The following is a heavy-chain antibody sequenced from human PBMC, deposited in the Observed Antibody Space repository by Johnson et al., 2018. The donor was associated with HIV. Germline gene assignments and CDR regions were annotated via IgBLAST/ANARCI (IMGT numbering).Heavy chain of an antibody. CDR2: INWNDGST. CDR3: TTPLLYYYDSSGYRNDAFDI. D-gene: IGHD3-22*01. V-gene: IGHV3-20*04. J-gene: IGHJ3*02. CDR1: GFTFDDYG. Sequence: VQLVESGGGLVQPGRSLRLSCAASGFTFDDYGMHWVRQGPGKGLEWVSGINWNDGSTGYVDSVKGRFTISRDNAKNSLYLQMNSLKTEDTAVYYCTTPLLYYYDSSGYRNDAFDIWGQGTMVTVSS.